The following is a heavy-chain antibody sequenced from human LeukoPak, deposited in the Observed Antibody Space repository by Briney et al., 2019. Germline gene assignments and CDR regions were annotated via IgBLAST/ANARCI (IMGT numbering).Heavy chain of an antibody. CDR1: GYTFTGYY. CDR3: ARAAAGTHYYYYMDV. V-gene: IGHV1-69*05. CDR2: IIPIFGTA. D-gene: IGHD6-13*01. J-gene: IGHJ6*03. Sequence: SVKVSCKASGYTFTGYYMHWVRQAPGQGLEWMGGIIPIFGTANYAQKFQGRVTITTDESTSTAYMELSSLRSEDTAVYYCARAAAGTHYYYYMDVWGKGTTVTVSS.